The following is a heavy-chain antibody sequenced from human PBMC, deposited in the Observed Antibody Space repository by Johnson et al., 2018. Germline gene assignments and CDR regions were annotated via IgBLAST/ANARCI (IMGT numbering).Heavy chain of an antibody. CDR1: GFTFSSYG. J-gene: IGHJ6*03. CDR2: ISYDGSIK. CDR3: AKDRGAAPYYYYYMDV. V-gene: IGHV3-30*18. Sequence: QVQLVESGGGVVQXGRSLRLSCAASGFTFSSYGMHWVRQAPGKGLEWVAVISYDGSIKYFADSVKGRFTISRDNSKNTLYPQMNSLRAEDTTAVYYCAKDRGAAPYYYYYMDVWGKGTTVTVSS. D-gene: IGHD3-10*01.